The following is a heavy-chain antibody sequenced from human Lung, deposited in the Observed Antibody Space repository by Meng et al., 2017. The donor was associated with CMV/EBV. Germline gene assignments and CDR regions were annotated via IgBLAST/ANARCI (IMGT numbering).Heavy chain of an antibody. CDR3: ANILYSSSSDY. J-gene: IGHJ4*02. CDR1: GFIFRDYG. Sequence: SFPDPGFIFRDYGMHWFRQAPGKGLEWVAIISYDGSSRYYGDSMKGRFTISRDNSKNTLYLQMDSLRANDTAVYYCANILYSSSSDYWGQGTLVTVSS. CDR2: ISYDGSSR. V-gene: IGHV3-30*18. D-gene: IGHD6-6*01.